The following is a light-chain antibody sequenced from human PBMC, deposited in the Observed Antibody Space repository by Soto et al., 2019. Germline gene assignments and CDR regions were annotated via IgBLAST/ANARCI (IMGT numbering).Light chain of an antibody. Sequence: QSALTQPRSVSGSPGQSVTISCTGTGSNVGSYNYVSWYQQHPGKAPKLMIYDVSNRPSGVPDRFSGSKSANTASLTISGLQPEDEADYYCCSYAGTCIHYVFGSGTKLTVL. V-gene: IGLV2-11*01. CDR1: GSNVGSYNY. CDR2: DVS. CDR3: CSYAGTCIHYV. J-gene: IGLJ1*01.